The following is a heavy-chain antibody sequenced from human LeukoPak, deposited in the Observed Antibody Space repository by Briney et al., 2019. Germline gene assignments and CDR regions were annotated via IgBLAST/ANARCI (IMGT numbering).Heavy chain of an antibody. D-gene: IGHD6-19*01. J-gene: IGHJ4*02. CDR2: INPNSGGT. V-gene: IGHV1-2*02. Sequence: ASVKVSCKASGYTFTGYYMHWVRQAPGQGLEWMGWINPNSGGTNYAQKFQGRVTMTRDTSISTTYMELSRLRSDDTAVYYCARDRTRTGYSSGWYHDYWGQGTLVAVSS. CDR3: ARDRTRTGYSSGWYHDY. CDR1: GYTFTGYY.